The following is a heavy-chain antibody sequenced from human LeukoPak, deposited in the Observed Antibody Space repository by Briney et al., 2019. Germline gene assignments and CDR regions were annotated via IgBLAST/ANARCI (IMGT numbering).Heavy chain of an antibody. CDR3: AKGNSRIAAAGTYDY. V-gene: IGHV3-23*01. CDR1: GFTFSSYA. D-gene: IGHD6-13*01. J-gene: IGHJ4*02. Sequence: GVSLRLSCAASGFTFSSYAMSWVRQAPGKGLEWVSAISGSGGSTYYADSVKGRFTISRDNSKNTLYLQMNSLRAEDTAVYYCAKGNSRIAAAGTYDYWGQGTLVTVSS. CDR2: ISGSGGST.